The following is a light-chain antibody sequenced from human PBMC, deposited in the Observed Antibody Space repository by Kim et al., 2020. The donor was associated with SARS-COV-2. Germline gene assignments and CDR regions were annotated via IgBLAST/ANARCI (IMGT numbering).Light chain of an antibody. CDR1: QSVASNY. J-gene: IGKJ2*02. CDR3: QQYGSSPCT. Sequence: EIVLTQSPGTLSLSPGERATLSCRASQSVASNYLAWYQQKPGQAPRLLIYDAFTRATGISDRFSGSGSGTDFTLTISRLEPEDFAVYYCQQYGSSPCTFGQGTKLEIK. V-gene: IGKV3-20*01. CDR2: DAF.